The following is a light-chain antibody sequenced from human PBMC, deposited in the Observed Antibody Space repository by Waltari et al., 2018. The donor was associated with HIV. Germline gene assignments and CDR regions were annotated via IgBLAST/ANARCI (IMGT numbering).Light chain of an antibody. CDR3: CSYTGSTTWV. V-gene: IGLV2-23*01. Sequence: QSALTQPASVSGSPGQSLTLSCTGTSSDVGRYNVFSWYQQHPGKAPKLMIYEDNKRPSGVSNRFSGSKSGNTASLTISGLQAEDEADYYCCSYTGSTTWVFGGGTKLTVL. CDR2: EDN. J-gene: IGLJ3*02. CDR1: SSDVGRYNV.